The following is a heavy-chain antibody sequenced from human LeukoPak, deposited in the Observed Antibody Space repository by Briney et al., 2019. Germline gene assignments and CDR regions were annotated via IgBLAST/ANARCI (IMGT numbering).Heavy chain of an antibody. Sequence: GGSLRLSCAASGFTFRSYGMHWVRQAPGKGLEWVAVIWYDGSNKYYADSVEGRFIISRDNSKSTLYLQMDSLRAEDTAVYYCARGKYQLLWGDYWGQGTLVTVSS. J-gene: IGHJ4*02. CDR2: IWYDGSNK. CDR3: ARGKYQLLWGDY. V-gene: IGHV3-33*01. CDR1: GFTFRSYG. D-gene: IGHD2-2*01.